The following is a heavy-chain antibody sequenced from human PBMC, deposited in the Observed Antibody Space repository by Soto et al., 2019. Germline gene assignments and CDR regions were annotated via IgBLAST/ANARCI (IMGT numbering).Heavy chain of an antibody. CDR1: GFHVSSNY. V-gene: IGHV3-53*01. J-gene: IGHJ4*02. CDR2: IYSGGST. D-gene: IGHD6-13*01. Sequence: GGSLSLSCAASGFHVSSNYMSWVRQAPGKGLEWVSVIYSGGSTYYADSVKGRFTISRHNAKNSLYLQMNSLRAEDTAVYYCAREEMYSSSWYPDYWGQGTLVTVSS. CDR3: AREEMYSSSWYPDY.